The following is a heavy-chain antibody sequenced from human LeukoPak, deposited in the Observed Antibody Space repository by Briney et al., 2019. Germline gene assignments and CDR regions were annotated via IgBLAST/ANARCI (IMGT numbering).Heavy chain of an antibody. CDR1: GFTFSSYA. Sequence: GGSLRLSCAASGFTFSSYAMSWVRQAPGKGLEWVAGISGSGGGTYYADSVKGRFTISRDSSKSTLFLQMNILRAEDTAVYYCAKDEWSSGWFGYWGQGTLVTVSS. D-gene: IGHD6-19*01. CDR2: ISGSGGGT. CDR3: AKDEWSSGWFGY. V-gene: IGHV3-23*01. J-gene: IGHJ5*01.